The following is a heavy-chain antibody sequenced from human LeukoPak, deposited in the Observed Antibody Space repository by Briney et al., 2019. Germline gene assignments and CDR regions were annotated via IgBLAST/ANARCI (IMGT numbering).Heavy chain of an antibody. CDR3: VHGSGSFRYYLDY. CDR1: GGSIISVSYF. CDR2: IYYSGST. J-gene: IGHJ4*02. V-gene: IGHV4-39*01. D-gene: IGHD3-10*01. Sequence: SETLSLTCTVAGGSIISVSYFWGWIRQPPGKGLEWIGSIYYSGSTYYNPSLKSRVTISVDTSKSQFSLRLSSVTAADTAVYYCVHGSGSFRYYLDYWGQGTLVTVSS.